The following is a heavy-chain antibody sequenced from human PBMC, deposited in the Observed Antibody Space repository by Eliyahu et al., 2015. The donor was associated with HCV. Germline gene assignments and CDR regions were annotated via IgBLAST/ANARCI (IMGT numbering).Heavy chain of an antibody. CDR1: GDSXSTNSAA. CDR3: ARDRGSDTIWFDP. V-gene: IGHV6-1*01. CDR2: TYYRSKWYN. D-gene: IGHD6-19*01. Sequence: QVQLQQSGPGLVKPSQTLSLTCAIPGDSXSTNSAAWNWIRQSPSRGLEWLGRTYYRSKWYNDYAVFVKSRIIISPDTSKNQFSLQLNSVTPEDTAVYYCARDRGSDTIWFDPWGQGTLVTVSS. J-gene: IGHJ5*02.